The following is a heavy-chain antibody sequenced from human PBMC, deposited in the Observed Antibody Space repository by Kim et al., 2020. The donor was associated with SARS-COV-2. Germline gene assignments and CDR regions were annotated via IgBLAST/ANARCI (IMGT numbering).Heavy chain of an antibody. Sequence: YYADSVKGRFTISRDNSKNTLYLQMNSLRAEDTAVYYCAKELTGSAGFDYWGQGTLVTVSS. CDR3: AKELTGSAGFDY. J-gene: IGHJ4*02. D-gene: IGHD7-27*01. V-gene: IGHV3-23*03.